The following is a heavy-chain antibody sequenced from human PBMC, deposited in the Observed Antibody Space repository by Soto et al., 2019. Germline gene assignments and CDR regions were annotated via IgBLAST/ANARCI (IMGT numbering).Heavy chain of an antibody. CDR1: GGSISSSSYY. V-gene: IGHV4-39*07. J-gene: IGHJ4*02. CDR2: IYYSGST. Sequence: SETLSLTCTVSGGSISSSSYYWGWIRQPPGKGLEWIGSIYYSGSTYYNPSLKSRVTISVDTSKNQFSLKLSSVTAADTAVYYCAHGTGRGSYYFDYWGQGTLVTVSS. D-gene: IGHD1-26*01. CDR3: AHGTGRGSYYFDY.